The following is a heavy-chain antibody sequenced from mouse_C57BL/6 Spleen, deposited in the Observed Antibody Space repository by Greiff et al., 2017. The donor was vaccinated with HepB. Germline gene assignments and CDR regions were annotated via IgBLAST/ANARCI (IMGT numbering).Heavy chain of an antibody. J-gene: IGHJ1*03. CDR3: AIYYYGSSYDWYFDV. CDR1: GYAFSSSW. V-gene: IGHV1-82*01. D-gene: IGHD1-1*01. Sequence: VHLVESGPELVKPGASVKISCKASGYAFSSSWMNWVKQRPGKGLEWIGRIYPGDGDTNYNGKFKGKATLTADKSSSTAYMQLSSLTSEDSAVYFCAIYYYGSSYDWYFDVWGTGTTVTVSS. CDR2: IYPGDGDT.